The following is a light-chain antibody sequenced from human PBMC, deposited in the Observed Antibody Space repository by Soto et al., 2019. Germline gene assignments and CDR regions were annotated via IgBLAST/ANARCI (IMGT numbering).Light chain of an antibody. CDR1: SSDVGGYNY. CDR2: DVS. CDR3: TSYTSSNTHV. V-gene: IGLV2-14*01. Sequence: ALTQPASVSGSPGQSITISCTGTSSDVGGYNYVSWLQQHPGKVPKLIIYDVSSRPSGVSNRFSGSKSGNTASLTISGLQAEDEADYYCTSYTSSNTHVFGGGTKVTVL. J-gene: IGLJ1*01.